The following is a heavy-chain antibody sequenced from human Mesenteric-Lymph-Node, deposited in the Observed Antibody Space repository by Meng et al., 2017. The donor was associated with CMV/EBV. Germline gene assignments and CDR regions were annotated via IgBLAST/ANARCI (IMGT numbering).Heavy chain of an antibody. J-gene: IGHJ4*02. CDR2: ISGSGGST. CDR3: AKAEGGYSYGGSDY. Sequence: GESLKISCAASGFTFSSYAMSWVRQAPGKGLEWVSAISGSGGSTYYADSVKGRFTISRDNSKNTLYLQMNSLRAEDTAVYYCAKAEGGYSYGGSDYWGQGTLVTVSS. D-gene: IGHD5-18*01. CDR1: GFTFSSYA. V-gene: IGHV3-23*01.